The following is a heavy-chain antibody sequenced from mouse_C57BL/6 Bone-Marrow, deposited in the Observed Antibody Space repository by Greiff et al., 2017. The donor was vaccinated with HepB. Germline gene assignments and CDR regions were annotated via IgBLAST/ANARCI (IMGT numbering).Heavy chain of an antibody. D-gene: IGHD6-5*01. CDR3: ARDRLMRFAY. V-gene: IGHV3-6*01. Sequence: EVKLQESGPGLVKPSQSLSLTCSVTGYSITSGYYWNWIRQFPGNKLEWMGYISYDGSNNYNPSLKNRISITRDTSKKQFFLKLNSVTTEDTATYYCARDRLMRFAYWGQGTLVTVSA. CDR1: GYSITSGYY. CDR2: ISYDGSN. J-gene: IGHJ3*01.